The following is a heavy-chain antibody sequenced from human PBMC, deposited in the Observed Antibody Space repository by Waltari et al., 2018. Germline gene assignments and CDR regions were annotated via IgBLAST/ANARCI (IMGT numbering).Heavy chain of an antibody. CDR1: GYTFTGYY. CDR2: INPTSVGT. J-gene: IGHJ2*01. D-gene: IGHD3-16*01. CDR3: AGGRGDAVGYFDL. Sequence: QVQLVQSGAEVKKPGASVKVSCKASGYTFTGYYMHWVRQAPGQGLEWMGRINPTSVGTTYAQKFQARATMPRDTSSSTASMELSRLGSDDTAVYSGAGGRGDAVGYFDLWGRGTLVTVSS. V-gene: IGHV1-2*06.